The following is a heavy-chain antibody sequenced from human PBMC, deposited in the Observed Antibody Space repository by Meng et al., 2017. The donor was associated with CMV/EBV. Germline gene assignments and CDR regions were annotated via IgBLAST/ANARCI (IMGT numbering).Heavy chain of an antibody. CDR1: GITCSSCA. Sequence: RRLSCAASGITCSSCARMWVRQAPGKGLEWVSAIGNSDGNTYYADSVKGRFTISRDSSKNTLYLQMDTLTPEDTAIYYCAKDPSGSDWGQGTLVTVSS. CDR3: AKDPSGSD. J-gene: IGHJ4*02. CDR2: IGNSDGNT. V-gene: IGHV3-23*01. D-gene: IGHD5-12*01.